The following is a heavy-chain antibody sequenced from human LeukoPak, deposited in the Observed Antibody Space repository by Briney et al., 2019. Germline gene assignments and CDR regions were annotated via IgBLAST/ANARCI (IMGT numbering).Heavy chain of an antibody. D-gene: IGHD3-9*01. Sequence: GGSLRLSCAASGFTFSSYAMSWVRQAPGKGLEWVSAISGSGGSTYYADSVKGRFTISRDNSKNTLYLQMNSLRAEDTAVYYCAKDSFEYFDWLPDAFDIWGQGTMVTVSS. V-gene: IGHV3-23*01. CDR2: ISGSGGST. J-gene: IGHJ3*02. CDR1: GFTFSSYA. CDR3: AKDSFEYFDWLPDAFDI.